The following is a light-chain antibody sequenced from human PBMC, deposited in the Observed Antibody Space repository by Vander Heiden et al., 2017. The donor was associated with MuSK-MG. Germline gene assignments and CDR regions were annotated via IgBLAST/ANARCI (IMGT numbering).Light chain of an antibody. CDR1: QGLSTY. J-gene: IGKJ4*01. V-gene: IGKV1-9*01. CDR3: QQRNSVPLLLI. CDR2: AAS. Sequence: DIQLTQSPSFLSASVGDRVTITCRASQGLSTYLAWYQGKPGKAPKLLIYAASTLQRGVPSRFSGSESGTEFTLTISGLQPEDFATYYCQQRNSVPLLLIFGGGTKVEIK.